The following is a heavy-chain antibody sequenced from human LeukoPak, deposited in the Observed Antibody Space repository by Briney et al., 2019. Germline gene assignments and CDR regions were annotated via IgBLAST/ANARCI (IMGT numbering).Heavy chain of an antibody. J-gene: IGHJ5*02. V-gene: IGHV3-30*04. Sequence: GRSLRLSCAVSGFTFSSYAMHWVRQAPGKGLEWVAVISYDGSNKYYADSVKGRFTIPRDNSKNTLYLQMNSLRAEDTAVYYCARVPKRIPLWLGNWFDPWGQGTLVTVSS. D-gene: IGHD5-18*01. CDR3: ARVPKRIPLWLGNWFDP. CDR1: GFTFSSYA. CDR2: ISYDGSNK.